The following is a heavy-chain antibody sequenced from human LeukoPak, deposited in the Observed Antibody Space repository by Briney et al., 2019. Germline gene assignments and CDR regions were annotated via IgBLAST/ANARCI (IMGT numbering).Heavy chain of an antibody. D-gene: IGHD3-3*01. CDR1: GYTFTGYY. CDR3: ARGLLIRSYYYYGMDV. J-gene: IGHJ6*02. V-gene: IGHV1-2*04. CDR2: INPNSGGT. Sequence: ASVKVSCKASGYTFTGYYMPWVRQAPGQGLEWMGWINPNSGGTNYAQKFQGWVTMTRDTSISTAYMELRRLRSDDTAVYYCARGLLIRSYYYYGMDVWGQGTTVTVSS.